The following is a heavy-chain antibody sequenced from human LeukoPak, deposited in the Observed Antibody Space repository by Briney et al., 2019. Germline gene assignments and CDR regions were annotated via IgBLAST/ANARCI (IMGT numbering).Heavy chain of an antibody. CDR1: GFTFSSYS. D-gene: IGHD3-22*01. V-gene: IGHV3-21*01. J-gene: IGHJ6*03. CDR3: ARRTYYYDSSGYYYYYYYMDV. Sequence: GSLRLSCAASGFTFSSYSMNWVRQAPGKGLEWVSSISSSSSYIYYADSVKGRFTISRDNAKNSLYLQMNSLRAEDTAVYYCARRTYYYDSSGYYYYYYYMDVWGKGTTVTISS. CDR2: ISSSSSYI.